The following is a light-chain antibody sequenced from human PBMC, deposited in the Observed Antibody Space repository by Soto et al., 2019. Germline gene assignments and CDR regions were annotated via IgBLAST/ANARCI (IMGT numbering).Light chain of an antibody. J-gene: IGLJ3*02. CDR2: TNT. CDR1: NSNIGSNT. CDR3: ASWDDRLSGWV. V-gene: IGLV1-44*01. Sequence: QSVLTQPPSASATPGQRVTISCSGSNSNIGSNTVIWYQQLPGTAPKLLIYTNTQRPSGVPDRFSGSKSGTSGSLAISGLQSEDEADYYCASWDDRLSGWVFGGGTKLTVL.